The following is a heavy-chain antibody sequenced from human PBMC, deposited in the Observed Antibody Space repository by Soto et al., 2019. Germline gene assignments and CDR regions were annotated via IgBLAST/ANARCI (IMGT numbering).Heavy chain of an antibody. CDR1: GGSISSSNW. Sequence: QVQLQESGPGLVKPSGTLSLTCAVSGGSISSSNWWSWVRQPPGKGLEWIGEIYHSGSTNYNPSRKSRVTTSVDKSKNQFSLKLSSVTAADTAVYYCARDSEAYADSSSFSNGMDVWGQGTTVTVSS. CDR3: ARDSEAYADSSSFSNGMDV. D-gene: IGHD6-13*01. J-gene: IGHJ6*02. CDR2: IYHSGST. V-gene: IGHV4-4*02.